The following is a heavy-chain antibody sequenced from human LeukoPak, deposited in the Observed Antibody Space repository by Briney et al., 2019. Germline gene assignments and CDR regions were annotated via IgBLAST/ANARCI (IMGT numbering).Heavy chain of an antibody. CDR3: ARTRDILTGYYLYYYYGMDV. V-gene: IGHV3-30-3*01. J-gene: IGHJ6*02. D-gene: IGHD3-9*01. Sequence: PGGSLRLSCAASGFTFSSYAMHWVRQAPGKGLEWVAVISYDGSNKYYADSVKGRFTISRDNSKNTLYLQMNSLRAEDTAVYYCARTRDILTGYYLYYYYGMDVWGQGTTVTVSS. CDR1: GFTFSSYA. CDR2: ISYDGSNK.